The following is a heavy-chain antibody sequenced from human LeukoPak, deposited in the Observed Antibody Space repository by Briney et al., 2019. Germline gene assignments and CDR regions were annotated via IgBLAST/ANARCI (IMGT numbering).Heavy chain of an antibody. V-gene: IGHV4-34*01. CDR1: GGSFSGYY. J-gene: IGHJ5*02. CDR3: ARGKWFDP. Sequence: PPETLSLTCAVYGGSFSGYYWSWIRQPPGKGLEWIGEISHSGSTNYNPSLKSRVTISVDTSKNQFSLKLSSVTAADTAVYYCARGKWFDPWGQGTLVTVSS. CDR2: ISHSGST.